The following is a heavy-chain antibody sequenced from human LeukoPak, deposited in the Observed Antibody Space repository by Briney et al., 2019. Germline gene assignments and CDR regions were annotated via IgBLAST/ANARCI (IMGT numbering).Heavy chain of an antibody. V-gene: IGHV1-8*01. CDR1: GYTFTSYD. J-gene: IGHJ6*03. CDR3: ARSHYYYYMDV. Sequence: GASVKVSCKASGYTFTSYDINCVRQAPGQGLEWMGWMNPNSGNTGYAQKFQGRVTMPRNNSISTAYMELSSLRSEDTAVYYCARSHYYYYMDVWGKGTTVTVSS. CDR2: MNPNSGNT.